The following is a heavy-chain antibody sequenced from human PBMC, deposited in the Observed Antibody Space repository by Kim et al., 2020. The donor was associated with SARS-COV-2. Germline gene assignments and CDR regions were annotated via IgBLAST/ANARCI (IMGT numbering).Heavy chain of an antibody. CDR2: IIPIFGTA. V-gene: IGHV1-69*13. J-gene: IGHJ6*03. CDR1: GGTFSSYA. D-gene: IGHD6-19*01. CDR3: ARGWAVAGTDYYYYMDV. Sequence: SVKVSCKASGGTFSSYAISWVRQAPGQGLEWMGGIIPIFGTANYAQKFQGRVTITADESTSTAYMELSSLRSEDTAVYYCARGWAVAGTDYYYYMDVWGKGTTVTVSS.